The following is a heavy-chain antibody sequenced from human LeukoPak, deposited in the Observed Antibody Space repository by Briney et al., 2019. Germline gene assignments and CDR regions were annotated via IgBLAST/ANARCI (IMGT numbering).Heavy chain of an antibody. CDR1: GYTFTSYG. J-gene: IGHJ5*02. CDR3: ARLRDSSGYGWFDP. CDR2: ISAYNGNT. Sequence: ASVKVSCKASGYTFTSYGISWVRQAPGQGLEWMVWISAYNGNTNYAQKLQGRVTMTTDTSTSTAYMELRSLRSDDTAVYYCARLRDSSGYGWFDPWGQGTLVTDSS. D-gene: IGHD3-22*01. V-gene: IGHV1-18*01.